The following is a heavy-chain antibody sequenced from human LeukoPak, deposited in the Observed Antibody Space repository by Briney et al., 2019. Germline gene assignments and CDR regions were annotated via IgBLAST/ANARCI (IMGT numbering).Heavy chain of an antibody. J-gene: IGHJ3*02. CDR1: GFPFTRFA. CDR2: LSGTGDRT. CDR3: AKGVAGDRKSDI. V-gene: IGHV3-23*01. D-gene: IGHD7-27*01. Sequence: GGSLRLSCAASGFPFTRFAMTWVRQAPGKGLEWVSALSGTGDRTYYANSVKGRFTVSRDNSEKMVYLQMNSLRAEDTAVYYCAKGVAGDRKSDIWGQGTMVTVSS.